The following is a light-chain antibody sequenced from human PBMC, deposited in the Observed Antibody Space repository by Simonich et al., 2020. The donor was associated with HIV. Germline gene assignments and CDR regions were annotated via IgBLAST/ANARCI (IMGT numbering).Light chain of an antibody. J-gene: IGLJ3*02. CDR1: SGHSSYD. CDR3: QTWGTGTNWV. V-gene: IGLV4-69*01. Sequence: QLVLTQSPSASASLGASVKLTCTRSSGHSSYDITWHQQQPEKGPRFLMKLNSDGSHSKGDGISDRFSGSSSGAERYLTISSLQSEDEADYYCQTWGTGTNWVFGGGTKLTVL. CDR2: LNSDGSH.